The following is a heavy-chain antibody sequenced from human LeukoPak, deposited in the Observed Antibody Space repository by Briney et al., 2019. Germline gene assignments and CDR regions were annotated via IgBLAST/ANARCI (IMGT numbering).Heavy chain of an antibody. CDR1: GYTFTSYG. J-gene: IGHJ4*02. CDR3: AREYCSGGSCYSGY. D-gene: IGHD2-15*01. Sequence: ASVKVSCKASGYTFTSYGISWVRQAPGQGLEWMGWISAYNGNTNYAQKLQGRVPMTTDTSTSTAYMELRSLRSDDTAVYYCAREYCSGGSCYSGYWGQGTLVTVSS. V-gene: IGHV1-18*01. CDR2: ISAYNGNT.